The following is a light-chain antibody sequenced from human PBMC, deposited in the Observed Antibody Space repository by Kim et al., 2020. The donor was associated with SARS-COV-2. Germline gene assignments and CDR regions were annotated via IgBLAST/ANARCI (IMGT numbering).Light chain of an antibody. J-gene: IGKJ5*01. CDR2: GAS. Sequence: EIVLTQSPGTLSLSPGEGATLSCRASQSVSSTYLAWYQQKPGQAPRLLIHGASTRATGIPDRFSGSGSGTDFTLTISRLGPEDLAVYYCQQYDSSPITFGQGTRLEIK. V-gene: IGKV3-20*01. CDR3: QQYDSSPIT. CDR1: QSVSSTY.